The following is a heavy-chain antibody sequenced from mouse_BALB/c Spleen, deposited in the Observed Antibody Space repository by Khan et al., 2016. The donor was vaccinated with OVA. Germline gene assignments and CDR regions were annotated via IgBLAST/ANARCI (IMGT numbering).Heavy chain of an antibody. J-gene: IGHJ3*01. V-gene: IGHV1-9*01. CDR1: GYTFSSYG. CDR3: ARGGCGGFAY. Sequence: QVRLQQSGGDLMKPGASVKISCKATGYTFSSYGIEWVKQRPGQGLEWIGQIFPGSVSTTYNEKFKGKATFNADTSSNTAHMQPSSLTAEDSSGYYCARGGCGGFAYWGQGTLVTVSA. CDR2: IFPGSVST.